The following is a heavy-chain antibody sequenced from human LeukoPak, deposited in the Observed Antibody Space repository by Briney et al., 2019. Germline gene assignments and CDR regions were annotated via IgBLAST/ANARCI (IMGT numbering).Heavy chain of an antibody. CDR3: AKTSLGYCSGGSCYVDY. V-gene: IGHV3-23*01. J-gene: IGHJ4*02. CDR2: VSGSGSST. Sequence: GGSLRLSCAASGFTFSSYAMSWVRQAPGKGPEWVSVVSGSGSSTYYVDSVKGRFTISRDNSKNTLYLQMSSLRAEDTAVYYCAKTSLGYCSGGSCYVDYWDQGTLVTVSS. D-gene: IGHD2-15*01. CDR1: GFTFSSYA.